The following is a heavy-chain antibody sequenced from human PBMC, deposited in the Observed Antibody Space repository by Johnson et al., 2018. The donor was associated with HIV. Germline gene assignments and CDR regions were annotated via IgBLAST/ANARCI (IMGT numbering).Heavy chain of an antibody. J-gene: IGHJ3*02. CDR1: GFKFEDYA. CDR2: ISWNSDSI. D-gene: IGHD3-10*01. CDR3: ARGALGSFDI. V-gene: IGHV3-9*01. Sequence: VQLVESGGGLVQPGRSLRLSCTASGFKFEDYAMHWVRQGPGKGLQWLSGISWNSDSIDYVDSVKGRFSITRDNAKKSLYLQMDSLRVEDTALYYCARGALGSFDIWGQGTMVTVSS.